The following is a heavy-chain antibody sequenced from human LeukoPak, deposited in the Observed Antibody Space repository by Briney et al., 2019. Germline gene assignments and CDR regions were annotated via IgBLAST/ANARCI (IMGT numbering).Heavy chain of an antibody. CDR3: ARSFPSWIQLWGAFDY. V-gene: IGHV3-30-3*01. Sequence: GGSLRLSCAASGFTFSSYAIHWVRQAPGKGLEWVAVISYDGSNKYYADSVKGRFTISRDNSKNTLYLQMNSLRAEDTAVCYCARSFPSWIQLWGAFDYWGQGTLVTVSS. D-gene: IGHD5-18*01. J-gene: IGHJ4*02. CDR2: ISYDGSNK. CDR1: GFTFSSYA.